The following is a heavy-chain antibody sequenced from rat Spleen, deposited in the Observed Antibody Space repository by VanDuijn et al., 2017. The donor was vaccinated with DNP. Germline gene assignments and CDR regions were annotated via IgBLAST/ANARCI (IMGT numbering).Heavy chain of an antibody. CDR2: ISPDGDRT. D-gene: IGHD1-4*01. V-gene: IGHV5S23*01. CDR3: ATSPGPNWFAY. J-gene: IGHJ3*01. CDR1: GFTFGNYD. Sequence: EVQLVESGDNLVRPGGSLKLSCVVSGFTFGNYDMAWVRQAPTKGLEWVALISPDGDRTYYRDSVKGRFTISRDNANRTLYLQMDSLRSEDTATYYCATSPGPNWFAYWGQGTLVTVSS.